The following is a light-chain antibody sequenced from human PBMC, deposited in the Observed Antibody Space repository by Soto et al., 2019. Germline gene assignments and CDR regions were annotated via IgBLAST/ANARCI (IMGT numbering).Light chain of an antibody. J-gene: IGKJ5*01. V-gene: IGKV1-5*01. CDR2: DAS. CDR1: QSISSW. Sequence: DIQMTQSPSTLSASVGDRVTITCRASQSISSWLAWYQQKPGKAPKLLISDASSSEGGVPSRFSGSGSGTEFTLTISSLQPDDFATYYCQQYNSYSTFGQGTRLEIK. CDR3: QQYNSYST.